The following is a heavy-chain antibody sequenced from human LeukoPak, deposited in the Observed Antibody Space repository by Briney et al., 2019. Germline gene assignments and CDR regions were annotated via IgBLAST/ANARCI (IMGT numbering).Heavy chain of an antibody. D-gene: IGHD3-9*01. CDR2: INHSGST. V-gene: IGHV4-34*01. J-gene: IGHJ4*02. CDR1: SGSFSGYY. Sequence: ASETLSLTCAVYSGSFSGYYWNWIRQPPGKGLEWIGEINHSGSTNYNPSLKSRVTISVDTSKNQFSLKLSSVTAADTAVYYCARVTGYTIEDYFDYWGQGTLVTVSS. CDR3: ARVTGYTIEDYFDY.